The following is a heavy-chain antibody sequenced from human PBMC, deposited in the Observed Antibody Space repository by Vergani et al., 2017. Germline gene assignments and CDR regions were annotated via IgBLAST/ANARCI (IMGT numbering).Heavy chain of an antibody. J-gene: IGHJ4*02. CDR2: INPSGGST. CDR1: GYTFSNYY. Sequence: QVQVVQSGAEVKKSGASVKVSCKTSGYTFSNYYMHWVRQAPGQGLEWMGIINPSGGSTSYAQKFQGRVTMTRDTSTSTVYMELSSLRSEDTAVYYCARAPLTGGYGDWGQGTLVTVSS. CDR3: ARAPLTGGYGD. V-gene: IGHV1-46*03. D-gene: IGHD5-18*01.